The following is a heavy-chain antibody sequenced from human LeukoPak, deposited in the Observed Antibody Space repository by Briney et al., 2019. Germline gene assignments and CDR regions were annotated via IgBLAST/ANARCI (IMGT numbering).Heavy chain of an antibody. Sequence: SETLSLTCTVSGGSISSYYWSWIRQPPGKGLEWIGYIYYSGSTNYNPSLKSRVTVSVDTSKNHFSLKLSSVTAADTAVYYCARSGSWYLSKSSTFDYWGQGTLVTVSS. CDR1: GGSISSYY. J-gene: IGHJ4*02. V-gene: IGHV4-59*01. CDR2: IYYSGST. D-gene: IGHD6-13*01. CDR3: ARSGSWYLSKSSTFDY.